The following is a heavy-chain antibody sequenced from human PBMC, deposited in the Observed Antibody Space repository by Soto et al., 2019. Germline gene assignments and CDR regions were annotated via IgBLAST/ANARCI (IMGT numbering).Heavy chain of an antibody. D-gene: IGHD2-15*01. J-gene: IGHJ4*02. CDR3: ARGQVVAAQH. V-gene: IGHV4-30-2*01. CDR2: IYHSGST. CDR1: GGSISSGCYS. Sequence: QLPLQESGSGLVKPSQTLSLTCAFSGGSISSGCYSWSWIRQPPGKGLEWIGYIYHSGSTYYNPSLKSRVTISVDRSKNQFSLKLSSVTAADTAVYYCARGQVVAAQHWGQGTLVTVSS.